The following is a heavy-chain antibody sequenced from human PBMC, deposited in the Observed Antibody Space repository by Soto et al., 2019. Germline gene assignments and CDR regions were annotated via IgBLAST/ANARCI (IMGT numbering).Heavy chain of an antibody. D-gene: IGHD3-22*01. CDR3: AREEDYDSSGYYLGHDAFDI. CDR1: GGSISSSNW. J-gene: IGHJ3*02. Sequence: QVQLQESGPGLVKPSGTLSLTCAVSGGSISSSNWWSWVRQPPGKGLEWIGEIYHSGSTNYNPSLKSRVTISVDKSKTQFSLKLSSVTAADTAVYYCAREEDYDSSGYYLGHDAFDIWGQGTMVTVSS. V-gene: IGHV4-4*02. CDR2: IYHSGST.